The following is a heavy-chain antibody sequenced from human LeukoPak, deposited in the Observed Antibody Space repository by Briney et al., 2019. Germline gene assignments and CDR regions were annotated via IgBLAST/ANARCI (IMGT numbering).Heavy chain of an antibody. Sequence: ASVKVSCKASGGTFSSYAISWVRQAPGQGLEWMGGIIPIFGTANYAQKFQGRVTITTDESTSTAYMELSSLRSEDTAVYYCARGRVDIVATINPYYYYMDVWGKGTTVTVSS. D-gene: IGHD5-12*01. CDR3: ARGRVDIVATINPYYYYMDV. J-gene: IGHJ6*03. V-gene: IGHV1-69*05. CDR2: IIPIFGTA. CDR1: GGTFSSYA.